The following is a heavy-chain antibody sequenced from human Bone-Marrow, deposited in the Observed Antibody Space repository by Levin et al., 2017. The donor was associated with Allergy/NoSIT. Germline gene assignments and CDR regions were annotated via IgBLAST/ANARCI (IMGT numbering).Heavy chain of an antibody. CDR2: ICYDGSDK. V-gene: IGHV3-33*01. J-gene: IGHJ4*02. CDR1: GFTFSSYG. Sequence: GGSLRLSCAASGFTFSSYGMHWVRQAPGKGLEWVAVICYDGSDKYYVDSVKGRFTISRDNSKKTLYLQMNSLRAEDTAVYDCARAVAGTGTPHLWGQGTLVTVSS. D-gene: IGHD6-19*01. CDR3: ARAVAGTGTPHL.